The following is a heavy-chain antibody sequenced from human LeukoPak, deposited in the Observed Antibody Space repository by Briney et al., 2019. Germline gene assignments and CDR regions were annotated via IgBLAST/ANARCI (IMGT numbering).Heavy chain of an antibody. D-gene: IGHD3-22*01. Sequence: ASMKVSCKASGYTFTNYYISWVRQAPGQGLEWMGWINPNSGGATYTQKFQGRVTMTRDTSSNTAYMQLSRLAPDDAAVYYCARVFAPSDSGGYYLKYWGQGTLVTVSS. CDR1: GYTFTNYY. J-gene: IGHJ4*02. CDR3: ARVFAPSDSGGYYLKY. V-gene: IGHV1-2*02. CDR2: INPNSGGA.